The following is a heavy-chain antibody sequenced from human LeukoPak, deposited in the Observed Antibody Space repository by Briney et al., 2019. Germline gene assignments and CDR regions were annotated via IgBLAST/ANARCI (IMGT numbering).Heavy chain of an antibody. J-gene: IGHJ4*02. V-gene: IGHV6-1*01. CDR2: TYYRSKWYN. CDR3: ARESVTSGITIFGAAGGYFDY. Sequence: SQTLSLTCAISGDSVSSNSAAWSWIRQSPSRGLEWLGRTYYRSKWYNDYAVSVKSRITINPDTSKNQFSLQLNSVTPEDTAVYYCARESVTSGITIFGAAGGYFDYWGQGTLVTVSS. D-gene: IGHD3-3*01. CDR1: GDSVSSNSAA.